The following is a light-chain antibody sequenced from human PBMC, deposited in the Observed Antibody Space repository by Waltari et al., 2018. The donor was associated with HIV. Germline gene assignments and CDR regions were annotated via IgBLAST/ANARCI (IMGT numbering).Light chain of an antibody. Sequence: QSVLTQPSSASGTPGQRVTISCSGRFSKVNWYQHVKGAAPKLLIYNNEQRPAEVPDRFSGSKSYTSASLAISGLQTEDEADYYCATWDDSLAGLWVFGGGTRMTVL. CDR3: ATWDDSLAGLWV. J-gene: IGLJ3*02. CDR2: NNE. V-gene: IGLV1-44*01. CDR1: FSK.